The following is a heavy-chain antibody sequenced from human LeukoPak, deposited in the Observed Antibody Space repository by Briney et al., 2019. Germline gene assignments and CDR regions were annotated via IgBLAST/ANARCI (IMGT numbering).Heavy chain of an antibody. Sequence: GGSLRLSCAASGFTFSSYGMHWVRQAPGKGLEWVAFIRYDASNKFYADSVKGRFTISRDNSKNTLYLQMNSLRAEDTAVYYCAKDRLTGTTAFDYWGQGTLLTVSS. CDR2: IRYDASNK. D-gene: IGHD1-20*01. V-gene: IGHV3-30*02. CDR1: GFTFSSYG. CDR3: AKDRLTGTTAFDY. J-gene: IGHJ4*02.